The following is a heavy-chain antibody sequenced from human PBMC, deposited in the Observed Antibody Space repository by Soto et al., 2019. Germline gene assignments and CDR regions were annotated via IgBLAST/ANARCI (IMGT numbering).Heavy chain of an antibody. Sequence: HVQLQQSGPGLVKPSQTLSLTCAISGDSLSSNTAAWSWIRQSPSRGLEWLGRTYYRSKWYYDYAASVTXXMXIXXDTSKNQFSLQLNSVTPEDTAVYYCARGSYTSTWYWGQGTLVTVSS. V-gene: IGHV6-1*01. J-gene: IGHJ4*02. CDR3: ARGSYTSTWY. CDR1: GDSLSSNTAA. CDR2: TYYRSKWYY. D-gene: IGHD6-13*01.